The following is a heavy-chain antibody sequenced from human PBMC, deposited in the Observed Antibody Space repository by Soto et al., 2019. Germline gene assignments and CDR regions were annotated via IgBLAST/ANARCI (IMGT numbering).Heavy chain of an antibody. V-gene: IGHV3-33*01. D-gene: IGHD2-2*01. J-gene: IGHJ3*02. CDR3: ASAGAAGPGSQEVVPAAINAFDI. Sequence: PGGSLRLSCAASGFTFSSYGMHWVRQAPGKGLEWVAVIWYDGSNKYYADSVKGRFTISRDNSKNTLYLQMNSLRAEDTAVYYCASAGAAGPGSQEVVPAAINAFDIWGQGTMVTVSS. CDR2: IWYDGSNK. CDR1: GFTFSSYG.